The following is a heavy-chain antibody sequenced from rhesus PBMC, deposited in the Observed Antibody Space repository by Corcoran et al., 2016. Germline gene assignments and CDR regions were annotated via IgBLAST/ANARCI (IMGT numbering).Heavy chain of an antibody. J-gene: IGHJ4*01. CDR3: ARRIAAASFDY. V-gene: IGHV3S22*01. Sequence: EVQLVESGGGLVQPGGSLRLSCAASGFTLSDYYMNWVRKDPGKGPEGVGFIKKEANGGTAEYAASMKGRFTISRGDSQSIASLQMNSLKTEDTAVYYCARRIAAASFDYWGQGVLVTVSS. CDR1: GFTLSDYY. CDR2: IKKEANGGTA. D-gene: IGHD6-25*01.